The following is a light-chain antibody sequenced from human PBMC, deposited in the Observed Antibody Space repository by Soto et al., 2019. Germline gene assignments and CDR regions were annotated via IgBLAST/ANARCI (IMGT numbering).Light chain of an antibody. J-gene: IGLJ1*01. CDR3: AAWDDSLNGHV. Sequence: QSVLTQPPSASGTPGQRVNISCYGSSSNIGSNTVNWYQQLPGTAPKLLIYSNNQRPSGVPDRFSGSKSGTSASLAISGLQSEDEADYYCAAWDDSLNGHVFGTGTKVTVL. V-gene: IGLV1-44*01. CDR2: SNN. CDR1: SSNIGSNT.